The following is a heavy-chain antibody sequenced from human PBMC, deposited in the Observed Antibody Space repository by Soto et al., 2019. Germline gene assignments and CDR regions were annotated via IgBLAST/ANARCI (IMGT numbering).Heavy chain of an antibody. CDR2: ISWDGDST. CDR3: VKESGGSYSFDY. D-gene: IGHD1-26*01. J-gene: IGHJ4*02. V-gene: IGHV3-43*01. Sequence: EVQLVESGGVVVQPGGSLRLSCAASGFTFDDYNMYWVRQVPGKGLEWVSRISWDGDSTNYAESVKGRFTISRDNSKNSLYLQMNSLRTEDTALYYCVKESGGSYSFDYWGQGTLVTVSS. CDR1: GFTFDDYN.